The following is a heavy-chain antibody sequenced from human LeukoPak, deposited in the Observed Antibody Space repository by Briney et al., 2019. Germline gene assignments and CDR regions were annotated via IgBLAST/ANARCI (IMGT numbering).Heavy chain of an antibody. V-gene: IGHV4-59*01. D-gene: IGHD3-22*01. J-gene: IGHJ4*02. CDR3: VRERTEGYYDNSGSFDY. Sequence: SETLSLTCTVSGGSISSYYWSWIRQPPGKGLEWIGYIYYSGSTNYNPSLKSRVTISVDTSKNQFSLKLSSVTAADTAVYFCVRERTEGYYDNSGSFDYWGQGILVTVSS. CDR1: GGSISSYY. CDR2: IYYSGST.